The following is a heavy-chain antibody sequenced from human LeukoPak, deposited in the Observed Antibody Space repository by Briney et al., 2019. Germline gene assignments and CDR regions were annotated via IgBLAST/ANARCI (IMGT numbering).Heavy chain of an antibody. J-gene: IGHJ2*01. V-gene: IGHV4-4*09. CDR3: ARGGWIVPGVPYWYFDL. CDR2: IYTSGST. D-gene: IGHD3-10*01. CDR1: GGSISSYY. Sequence: SETLSLTCTVSGGSISSYYWSWIRQPPGKGLEWIGYIYTSGSTNYNPSLKSRVTISVDTSKNQFSLKLSSVTAADTAVYYCARGGWIVPGVPYWYFDLWGRGTLATVSS.